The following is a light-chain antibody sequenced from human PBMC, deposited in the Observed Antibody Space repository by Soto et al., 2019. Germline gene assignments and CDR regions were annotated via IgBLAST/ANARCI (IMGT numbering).Light chain of an antibody. CDR2: LAS. V-gene: IGKV1-39*01. CDR1: QTISNY. Sequence: DIQMTQSPSSLSAFVGDRVTITCRASQTISNYLNWYQQRPGKAPKLLIYLASSLQSGVPSRFGGSGSGTDFTPTISSLQPEDSAPYYCQQSYGPPITVGQGKRLEIK. CDR3: QQSYGPPIT. J-gene: IGKJ5*01.